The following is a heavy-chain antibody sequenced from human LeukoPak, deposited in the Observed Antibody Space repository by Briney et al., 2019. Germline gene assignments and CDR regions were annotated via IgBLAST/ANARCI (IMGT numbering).Heavy chain of an antibody. CDR3: ASGSSGSYYTVYFDY. V-gene: IGHV1-18*01. J-gene: IGHJ4*02. CDR1: GYTLTSYG. Sequence: ASVKVSCKASGYTLTSYGINWVRQAPGQGLEWMGWISANNGNTNYAQNLQGRVTMTTDTSTNTAYMELRSLRSGDTAVYYCASGSSGSYYTVYFDYWGQGTQVTVSS. D-gene: IGHD1-26*01. CDR2: ISANNGNT.